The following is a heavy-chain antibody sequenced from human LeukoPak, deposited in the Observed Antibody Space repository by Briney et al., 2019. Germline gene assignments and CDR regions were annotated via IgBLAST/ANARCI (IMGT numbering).Heavy chain of an antibody. CDR1: GFNFSAYS. CDR2: IRSSGTTT. J-gene: IGHJ4*02. D-gene: IGHD1-1*01. V-gene: IGHV3-48*01. Sequence: GGSLRLSCAASGFNFSAYSMDWVHQAPGKGLEWLSYIRSSGTTTYYADSVKGRFTISRDNAKNTLYLLMNSLRAEDTGVYYCAREANWNIDYWGQGTLVTVSS. CDR3: AREANWNIDY.